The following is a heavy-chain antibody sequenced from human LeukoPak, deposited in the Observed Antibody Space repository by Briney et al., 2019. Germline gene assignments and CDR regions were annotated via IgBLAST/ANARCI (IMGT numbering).Heavy chain of an antibody. Sequence: ASVKVSCKASGYTFTSYAMNWVRQAPGQGLEWMGWINTNTGNPTYAQGFTGRFVFSLDTSVSAAYLQISSLKAEDTAVYYCASFIAVAGDDAFDIWGQGTMVTVSS. CDR1: GYTFTSYA. V-gene: IGHV7-4-1*02. CDR3: ASFIAVAGDDAFDI. D-gene: IGHD6-19*01. J-gene: IGHJ3*02. CDR2: INTNTGNP.